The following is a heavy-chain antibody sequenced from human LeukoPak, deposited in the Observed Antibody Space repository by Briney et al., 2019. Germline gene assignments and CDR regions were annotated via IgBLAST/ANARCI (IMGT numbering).Heavy chain of an antibody. D-gene: IGHD3-3*01. V-gene: IGHV4-59*12. CDR1: GGSISSYY. J-gene: IGHJ4*02. CDR2: IYYSWST. Sequence: SATLSLTCTVSGGSISSYYWSWIRQPPGKGLEWHGYIYYSWSTNYNPSLKSRVTISVDTSKNQFSLKLSSVPAPHPAVSYFAREHPSYDFWSGYYPLWGQGTLVTVSS. CDR3: AREHPSYDFWSGYYPL.